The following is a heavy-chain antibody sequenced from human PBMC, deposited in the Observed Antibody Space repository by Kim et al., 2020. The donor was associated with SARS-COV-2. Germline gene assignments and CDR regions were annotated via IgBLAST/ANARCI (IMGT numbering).Heavy chain of an antibody. J-gene: IGHJ5*02. CDR1: GYTFTSYA. CDR3: ARDRSSWPNWFDP. CDR2: INAGNGNT. Sequence: ASVKVSCKASGYTFTSYAMHWVRQAPGQRLEWMGWINAGNGNTKYSQKFQGRVTITRDTSASTAYMELSSLRSEDTAVYYCARDRSSWPNWFDPWGQGTLVTVSS. D-gene: IGHD6-13*01. V-gene: IGHV1-3*01.